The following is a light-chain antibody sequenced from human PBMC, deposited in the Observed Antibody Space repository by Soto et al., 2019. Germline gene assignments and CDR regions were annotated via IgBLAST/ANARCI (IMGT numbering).Light chain of an antibody. Sequence: EIVLTQSPGTLSLSPGERATLSCRASQSVSSSYLAWYQQRPGQAPRLLIFGASYRATGIPDRFSGSGSGTDFTLTISRLESEDFGVYYCQHYSSSPPEFTFGPGTKVDSK. CDR2: GAS. V-gene: IGKV3-20*01. CDR3: QHYSSSPPEFT. CDR1: QSVSSSY. J-gene: IGKJ3*01.